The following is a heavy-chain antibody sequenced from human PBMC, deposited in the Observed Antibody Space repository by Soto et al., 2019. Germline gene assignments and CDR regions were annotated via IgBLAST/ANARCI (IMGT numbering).Heavy chain of an antibody. V-gene: IGHV4-34*09. D-gene: IGHD4-17*01. CDR3: ARAMEVTTPWFDP. CDR2: TDCCGST. Sequence: SETLSLTCAAYGGSFSGYYWSWIRQPPGKGLEWIGVTDCCGSTYYNPSLRRRVTISVDTSKNQFSLSLNSVTAADSAVYYCARAMEVTTPWFDPGGQGTLVTVSS. J-gene: IGHJ5*02. CDR1: GGSFSGYY.